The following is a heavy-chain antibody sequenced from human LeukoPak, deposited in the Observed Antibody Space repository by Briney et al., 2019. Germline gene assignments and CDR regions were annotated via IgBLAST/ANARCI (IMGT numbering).Heavy chain of an antibody. CDR3: ARLHQSGTTDY. V-gene: IGHV4-4*07. CDR1: GGSITGYY. J-gene: IGHJ4*02. D-gene: IGHD1-1*01. CDR2: IYTSGIT. Sequence: SETLSLTCTASGGSITGYYWSGVRQPVGKGLEWIGQIYTSGITNYNPSLKSRVTMSVDTSKNQSSLKLSSVTAADTALYYCARLHQSGTTDYWGQGTLVTVSS.